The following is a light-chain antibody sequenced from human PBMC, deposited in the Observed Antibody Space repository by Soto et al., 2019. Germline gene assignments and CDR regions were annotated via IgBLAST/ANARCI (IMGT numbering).Light chain of an antibody. Sequence: QSVLTQPPSVSAAPGQMVTISCCGSSSNIGNKYVSWYQQLPGSAPKLLIYDNNKRPSGIPDRFSGSKSGTSATLGITGLQTGDEADYYCGTWDTSHVVFGGGTKLTVL. V-gene: IGLV1-51*01. CDR1: SSNIGNKY. CDR3: GTWDTSHVV. CDR2: DNN. J-gene: IGLJ2*01.